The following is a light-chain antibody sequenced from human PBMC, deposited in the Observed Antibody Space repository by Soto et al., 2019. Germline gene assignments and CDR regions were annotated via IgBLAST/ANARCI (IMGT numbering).Light chain of an antibody. V-gene: IGKV1-5*01. CDR1: QTISTW. CDR2: DAS. J-gene: IGKJ1*01. Sequence: GDRVTITFRASQTISTWMAWYQQKPGKAPKLLIYDASNLESGVPPRFSGSGSGTEFSLTISSLQPDDFGTYYCQQYNYYWTFGQGTKVDIK. CDR3: QQYNYYWT.